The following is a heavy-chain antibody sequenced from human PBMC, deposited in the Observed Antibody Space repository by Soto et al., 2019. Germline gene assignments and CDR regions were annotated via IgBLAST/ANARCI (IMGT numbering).Heavy chain of an antibody. CDR3: ARDSLDYYDSSGYPDY. CDR1: GFTFSSYA. Sequence: LRLSCAASGFTFSSYAIHLFRQSPFKGLEWVAVISYDGSNKYYADSVKGRFTISRDNSKNTLYLQMNSLRAEDTAVYYCARDSLDYYDSSGYPDYWGQGTLVTVSS. D-gene: IGHD3-22*01. J-gene: IGHJ4*02. CDR2: ISYDGSNK. V-gene: IGHV3-30-3*01.